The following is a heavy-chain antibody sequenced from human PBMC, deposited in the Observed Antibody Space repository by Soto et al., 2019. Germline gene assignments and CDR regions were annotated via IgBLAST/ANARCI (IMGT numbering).Heavy chain of an antibody. D-gene: IGHD3-22*01. J-gene: IGHJ6*02. CDR3: ERAPFAVSRSSYYGLDA. V-gene: IGHV4-34*01. CDR1: GDSLRSQS. CDR2: LYQSGGT. Sequence: SATLSLTSAVVGDSLRSQSWNCILQSPGKGLEWIGELYQSGGTNYNPSLKSRSIISVDKSKNHFSLKLTSVTAANIAAYYCERAPFAVSRSSYYGLDAWGQGTTVTVSS.